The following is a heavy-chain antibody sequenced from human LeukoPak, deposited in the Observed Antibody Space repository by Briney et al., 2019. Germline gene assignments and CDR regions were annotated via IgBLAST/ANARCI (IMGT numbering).Heavy chain of an antibody. CDR2: IYYSGTT. CDR3: ARYHCTSSSCGFDP. Sequence: SETLSLTCTVSGGSITSGNYYWSWICQPPGKGLEWIGYIYYSGTTYYSPSLKSRLIISVDTSKNQFSLKLSSVTAADTAVYYCARYHCTSSSCGFDPWGQGTLVTVSS. V-gene: IGHV4-30-4*01. CDR1: GGSITSGNYY. J-gene: IGHJ5*02. D-gene: IGHD2-2*01.